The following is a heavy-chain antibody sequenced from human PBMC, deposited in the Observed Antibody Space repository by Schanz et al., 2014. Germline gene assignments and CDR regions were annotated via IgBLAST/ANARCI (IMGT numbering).Heavy chain of an antibody. CDR2: ISYDGSSK. V-gene: IGHV3-33*01. CDR1: GFTFRSYG. D-gene: IGHD3-10*01. Sequence: QVQLVESGGGVVQLGGSLRLSCAASGFTFRSYGRHWVRQAPGKGLEWVALISYDGSSKNHADSVQGRFTISRDNSKNALYLQMDSLRAEDTAVYYCARGIIAMVRGGDVGAFDIWGQGTMVTVSS. CDR3: ARGIIAMVRGGDVGAFDI. J-gene: IGHJ3*02.